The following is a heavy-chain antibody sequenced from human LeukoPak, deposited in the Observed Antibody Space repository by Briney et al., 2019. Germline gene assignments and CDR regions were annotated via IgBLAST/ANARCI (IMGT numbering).Heavy chain of an antibody. V-gene: IGHV1-2*02. J-gene: IGHJ4*02. D-gene: IGHD1-26*01. CDR1: GNTFTGYY. CDR3: ARVQCCDVGKSFLFDY. CDR2: INTRSGGT. Sequence: ASVKVSCKASGNTFTGYYMHWVRQAPGQGLEWMGWINTRSGGTRYAQNFQGRVSMTRDTSISTAYMELSSLTSDDTAVFYCARVQCCDVGKSFLFDYWGQGTLVTVSS.